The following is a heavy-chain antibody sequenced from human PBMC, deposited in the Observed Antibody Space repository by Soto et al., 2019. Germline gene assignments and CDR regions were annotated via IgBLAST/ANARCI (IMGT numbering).Heavy chain of an antibody. CDR2: IWYDGSNK. J-gene: IGHJ4*02. CDR1: GFTFSSYG. D-gene: IGHD6-6*01. V-gene: IGHV3-33*01. CDR3: AREARYSSSSGTFDY. Sequence: GGSLRLSCAASGFTFSSYGMHWVRQAPGKGLEWVAVIWYDGSNKYYADSVKGRFTISRDNSKNRLYLQMNSLRAEDTAVYYCAREARYSSSSGTFDYWGQGTLVTVSS.